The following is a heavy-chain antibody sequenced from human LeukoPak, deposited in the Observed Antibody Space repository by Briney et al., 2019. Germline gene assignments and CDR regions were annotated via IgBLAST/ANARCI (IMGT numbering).Heavy chain of an antibody. CDR3: ARAGDYGGNSDAFDI. J-gene: IGHJ3*02. CDR2: ISSSGSTI. Sequence: QPGGSLRLSCAASGFTFSSYEMNWVRQAPGKGLEWVSYISSSGSTIYYADSVKGRFTISRDNAKNSLYLQMNSLRAEDTAVYYCARAGDYGGNSDAFDIWGQGTMVTVSS. CDR1: GFTFSSYE. D-gene: IGHD4-23*01. V-gene: IGHV3-48*03.